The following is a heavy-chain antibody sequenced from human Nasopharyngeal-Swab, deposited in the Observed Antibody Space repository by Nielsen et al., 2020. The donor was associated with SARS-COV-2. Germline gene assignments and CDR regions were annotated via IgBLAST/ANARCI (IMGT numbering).Heavy chain of an antibody. V-gene: IGHV3-33*08. Sequence: GESLKISCAASGFTFSSHAMHWVRQAPGKGLEWVAVIWYDGSNKYYADSVKGRFTISRDNSKNTLYLQMNSLRAEDTAVYYCAREYSSGWYIFDYWGQGTLVTVSS. J-gene: IGHJ4*02. CDR3: AREYSSGWYIFDY. D-gene: IGHD6-19*01. CDR1: GFTFSSHA. CDR2: IWYDGSNK.